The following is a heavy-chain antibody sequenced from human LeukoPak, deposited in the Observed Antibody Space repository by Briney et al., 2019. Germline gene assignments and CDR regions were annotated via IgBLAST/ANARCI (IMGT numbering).Heavy chain of an antibody. J-gene: IGHJ5*02. V-gene: IGHV3-23*01. CDR1: GFTFSSYA. D-gene: IGHD5-12*01. Sequence: PGGSLRLSCAASGFTFSSYAMSWVRQAPGKGLEWVSAISGSGGSTYYADSVKGRFTISRDNSKNTLYLQMNSLRAEDTAVYYCAKDRREGGYDLNWFDPWGQGTLVTVSS. CDR2: ISGSGGST. CDR3: AKDRREGGYDLNWFDP.